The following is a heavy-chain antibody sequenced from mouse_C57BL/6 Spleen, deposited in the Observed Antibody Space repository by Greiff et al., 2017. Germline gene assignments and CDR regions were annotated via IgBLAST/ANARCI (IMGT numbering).Heavy chain of an antibody. Sequence: QLQPSGPELVKPGASVKISCKASGYTFTDYFMNWVKQSHGKSLEWIGDINPNNGGSSYNQKVKGKATLTVDKSSSTASMALRSLTSEDAAVYYCARYDFPAWFAYWGQGTLVTVAA. CDR2: INPNNGGS. V-gene: IGHV1-26*01. CDR1: GYTFTDYF. D-gene: IGHD2-12*01. CDR3: ARYDFPAWFAY. J-gene: IGHJ3*01.